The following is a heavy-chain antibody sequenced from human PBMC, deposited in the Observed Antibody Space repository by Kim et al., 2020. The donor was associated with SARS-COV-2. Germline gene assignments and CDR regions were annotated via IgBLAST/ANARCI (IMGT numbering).Heavy chain of an antibody. J-gene: IGHJ4*02. V-gene: IGHV4-34*01. CDR3: ARAFPYCGGDCYSSY. D-gene: IGHD2-21*02. Sequence: PSLKSRVTISVDTSKNQFSLKLSSVTAADTAVYYCARAFPYCGGDCYSSYWGQGTLVTVSS.